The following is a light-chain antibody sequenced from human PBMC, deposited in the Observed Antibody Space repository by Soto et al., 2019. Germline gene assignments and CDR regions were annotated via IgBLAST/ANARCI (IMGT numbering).Light chain of an antibody. J-gene: IGKJ1*01. V-gene: IGKV3-15*01. CDR3: QQYNDWWT. CDR2: GAS. Sequence: EIVMTQSPATLSVSLGERATLSCRASQSVSSNLAWYQQKPGQAPRLLIYGASTRASGVPARFSGSGSGIEXSLTISSLQSEDFAVYYCQQYNDWWTFGQGTKVEIK. CDR1: QSVSSN.